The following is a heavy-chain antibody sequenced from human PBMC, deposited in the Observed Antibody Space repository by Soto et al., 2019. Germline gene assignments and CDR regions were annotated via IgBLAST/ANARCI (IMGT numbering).Heavy chain of an antibody. V-gene: IGHV4-59*01. CDR3: ARGRGITIFGAAEH. D-gene: IGHD3-3*01. J-gene: IGHJ1*01. Sequence: QVQLQESGPGLVKPSETLSLTCTVSGGSISDYYWNWIRQPPGKRLEWIGEIYYSGFSDSTNYNPSLKSRVTISLDASRKQVSLKLSSVAAADTAVYYCARGRGITIFGAAEHWGQGTLVTVSS. CDR2: IYYSGFSDST. CDR1: GGSISDYY.